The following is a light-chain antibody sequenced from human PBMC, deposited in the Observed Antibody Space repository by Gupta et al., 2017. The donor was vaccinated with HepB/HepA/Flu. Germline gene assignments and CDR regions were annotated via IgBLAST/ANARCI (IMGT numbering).Light chain of an antibody. Sequence: SYELTQPPSVSVSPGQTASITCSGDELGDKYACWYQQKPGQSPVLVIYQETKRPSGIPERFSGSNSGNTATLTISGTQAMDDADYYCQAWDSSTAVFGGGTKLTVL. J-gene: IGLJ2*01. CDR3: QAWDSSTAV. CDR1: ELGDKY. CDR2: QET. V-gene: IGLV3-1*01.